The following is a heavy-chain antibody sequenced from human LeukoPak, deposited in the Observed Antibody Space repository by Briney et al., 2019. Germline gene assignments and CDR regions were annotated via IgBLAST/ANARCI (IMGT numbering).Heavy chain of an antibody. CDR3: AKGRDYYYDSSGSSDF. CDR2: ISGSGGST. D-gene: IGHD3-22*01. CDR1: GFTFDDYT. Sequence: GGSLRLSCAASGFTFDDYTMHWVRQAPGKGLEWVSGISGSGGSTDYADSVKGRFTISRDNSKNTLYLQMNSLRAEDTAVYYCAKGRDYYYDSSGSSDFWGQGTLVTVSS. J-gene: IGHJ4*02. V-gene: IGHV3-23*01.